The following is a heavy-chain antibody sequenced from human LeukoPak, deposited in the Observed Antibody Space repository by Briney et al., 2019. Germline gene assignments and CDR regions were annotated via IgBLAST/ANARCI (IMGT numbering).Heavy chain of an antibody. CDR3: ARAGLSYSSPCYFDY. CDR2: IYSDDST. J-gene: IGHJ4*02. CDR1: GFTVSSNH. V-gene: IGHV3-66*01. Sequence: GGSLRLSCAASGFTVSSNHMSWVRQAPGKGLEWASVIYSDDSTNYADSVKGRFTLSRDNSKNTMYLQMNSLRAEDTAVYYCARAGLSYSSPCYFDYWGQGTLVTVSS. D-gene: IGHD6-6*01.